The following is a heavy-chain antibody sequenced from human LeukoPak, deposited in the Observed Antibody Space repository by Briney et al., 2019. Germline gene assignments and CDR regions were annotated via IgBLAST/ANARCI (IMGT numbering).Heavy chain of an antibody. V-gene: IGHV5-51*01. Sequence: RGASLQISCKGSGYGFTSYWIGWVRQLPGKGLEWMGIIYPGDSDTRYSPSFQGQVTISADKSISTAYLQWSSLKASDTAMYYCARIKRSYGDYGLGYWGQGTLVTVSS. CDR2: IYPGDSDT. J-gene: IGHJ4*02. CDR3: ARIKRSYGDYGLGY. CDR1: GYGFTSYW. D-gene: IGHD4-17*01.